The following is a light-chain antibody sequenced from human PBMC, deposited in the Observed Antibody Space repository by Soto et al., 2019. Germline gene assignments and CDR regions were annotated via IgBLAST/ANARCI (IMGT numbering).Light chain of an antibody. J-gene: IGKJ1*01. V-gene: IGKV3-11*01. CDR2: DAS. Sequence: TLSLSPGERATLSCRASQSIGLAIAWYQHKPGQAPRLLIFDASQRATGIPARFRGSGSGTDFTLSISSLEPEDFAVYYCQQRTDRPPWTFGQGTKVDIK. CDR3: QQRTDRPPWT. CDR1: QSIGLA.